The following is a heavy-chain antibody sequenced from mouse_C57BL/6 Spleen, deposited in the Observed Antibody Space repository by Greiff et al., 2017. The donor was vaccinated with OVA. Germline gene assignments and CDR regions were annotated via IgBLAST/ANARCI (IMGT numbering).Heavy chain of an antibody. Sequence: VQLQQPGAELVKPGASVKMSCKASGYTFTSYWITWVKQRPGQGLEWIGDIYPGSGSTNYNEKFKSKATLTVDTSSSTAYMQLSSLTSEDSAVYYCARKETAQAPNYYAMDYWGQGTSVTVSS. CDR1: GYTFTSYW. D-gene: IGHD3-2*02. V-gene: IGHV1-55*01. CDR2: IYPGSGST. CDR3: ARKETAQAPNYYAMDY. J-gene: IGHJ4*01.